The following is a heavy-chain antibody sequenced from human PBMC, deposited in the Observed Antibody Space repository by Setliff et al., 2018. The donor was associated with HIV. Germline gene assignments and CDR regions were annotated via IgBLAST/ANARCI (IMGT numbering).Heavy chain of an antibody. CDR3: ARDNYYFDNSGYPVDAFDI. D-gene: IGHD3-22*01. J-gene: IGHJ3*02. CDR1: GFTFRDYA. Sequence: GGSLRLSCAASGFTFRDYAMNWVRQAPRKGLEWVSGISGTPHYADSVKGRFTISRDNAKNSLYLQMNSLRVEDTAVYYCARDNYYFDNSGYPVDAFDIWGQGTMVTVSS. V-gene: IGHV3-48*01. CDR2: ISGTP.